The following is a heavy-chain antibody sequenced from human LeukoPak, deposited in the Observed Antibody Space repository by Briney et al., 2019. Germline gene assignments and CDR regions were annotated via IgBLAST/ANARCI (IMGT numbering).Heavy chain of an antibody. CDR2: IYTSGST. CDR3: ARGGPYCSGGGCYSRTSNWFDP. V-gene: IGHV4-61*09. CDR1: GGSISSGSYY. J-gene: IGHJ5*02. Sequence: SETLSLTCTVSGGSISSGSYYWSWIRQPAGKGLEWIGHIYTSGSTNYNPSLKSRVTISVDTSKNQFSLKLGSVTATDTAVYYCARGGPYCSGGGCYSRTSNWFDPWGQGTLVTVSS. D-gene: IGHD2-15*01.